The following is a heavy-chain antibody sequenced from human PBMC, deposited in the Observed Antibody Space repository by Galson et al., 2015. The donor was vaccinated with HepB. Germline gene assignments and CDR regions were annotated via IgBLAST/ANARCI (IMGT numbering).Heavy chain of an antibody. CDR3: ARVGTDYGMDV. CDR1: GFTFSSSA. V-gene: IGHV3-33*08. J-gene: IGHJ6*02. CDR2: IWYDGSTK. Sequence: SLRLSCAASGFTFSSSAMSWARQAPGKGLEWVAIIWYDGSTKYYGDSVKGRFTTSRDNSKNTLYLQMNSLRAEDTAVYYCARVGTDYGMDVWGQGTTVIVSS. D-gene: IGHD2-21*02.